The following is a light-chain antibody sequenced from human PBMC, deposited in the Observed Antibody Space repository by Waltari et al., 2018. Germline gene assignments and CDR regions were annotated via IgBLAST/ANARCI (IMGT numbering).Light chain of an antibody. J-gene: IGKJ4*01. CDR2: GVS. Sequence: EIVMPQFPATLSLSPGERATLSCRASQSVTANLAWYQQKPGQAPRLLIYGVSFRATDIPVRFSGSGSGTDFTLTISSLQSEDFATYYCQHYNNWPLTFGGGTKVEIK. CDR3: QHYNNWPLT. V-gene: IGKV3-15*01. CDR1: QSVTAN.